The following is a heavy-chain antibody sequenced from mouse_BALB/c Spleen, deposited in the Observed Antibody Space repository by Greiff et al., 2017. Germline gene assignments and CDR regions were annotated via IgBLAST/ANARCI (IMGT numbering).Heavy chain of an antibody. CDR2: INPGSGGT. Sequence: VQLQQSGAELVRPGTSVKVSCKASGYAFTNYLIEWVKQRPGQGLDWIGVINPGSGGTNYNEKFKGKATLTADKSSSTAYMQLSSLTSDDSAVYFCAREENWGYFDYWGQGTTLTVSS. D-gene: IGHD4-1*01. CDR3: AREENWGYFDY. V-gene: IGHV1-54*01. CDR1: GYAFTNYL. J-gene: IGHJ2*01.